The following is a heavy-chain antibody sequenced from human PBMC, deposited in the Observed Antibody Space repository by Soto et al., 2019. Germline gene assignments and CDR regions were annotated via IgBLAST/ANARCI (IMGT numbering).Heavy chain of an antibody. V-gene: IGHV4-4*07. CDR3: VRDATKTLREWVDP. J-gene: IGHJ5*02. CDR1: GASISGFY. CDR2: IYATGTT. D-gene: IGHD4-17*01. Sequence: SETLSLTCTVSGASISGFYWSWIRKSAGKGLEWIGRIYATGTTDYNPSLKSRVMMSVDTSKKQFSLKLRSVTAADTAVYYCVRDATKTLREWVDPCGQG.